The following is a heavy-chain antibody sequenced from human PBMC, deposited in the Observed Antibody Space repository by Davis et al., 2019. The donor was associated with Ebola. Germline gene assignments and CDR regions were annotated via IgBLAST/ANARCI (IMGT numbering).Heavy chain of an antibody. CDR1: GGSFSGYY. V-gene: IGHV4-34*01. D-gene: IGHD5-12*01. Sequence: MPSETLSLTCAVYGGSFSGYYWSWIRQPPGKGLEWIGYIYYTGSTSYNPSLKSRVTISVDTSKNQFSLKVNSVTAADTAVYYCAKGGYSAYEPYFDYWGQGILVNVSS. CDR2: IYYTGST. CDR3: AKGGYSAYEPYFDY. J-gene: IGHJ4*02.